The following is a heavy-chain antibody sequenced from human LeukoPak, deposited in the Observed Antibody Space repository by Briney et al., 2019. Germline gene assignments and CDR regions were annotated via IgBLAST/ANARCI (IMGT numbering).Heavy chain of an antibody. Sequence: GGSLRLSCAASGFTFSKYAMTWVRQAPGKGLEWVSGISGRGASKYYADSVKGRFTISRDNSENTLYLQMNSLRAEDTAVYYCAKGVVVAPDVTPFDYWGQGTLVTVSS. V-gene: IGHV3-23*01. CDR2: ISGRGASK. CDR1: GFTFSKYA. D-gene: IGHD2-2*01. CDR3: AKGVVVAPDVTPFDY. J-gene: IGHJ4*02.